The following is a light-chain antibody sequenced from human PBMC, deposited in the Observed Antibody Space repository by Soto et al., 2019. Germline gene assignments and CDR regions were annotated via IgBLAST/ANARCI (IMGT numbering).Light chain of an antibody. J-gene: IGKJ4*01. V-gene: IGKV4-1*01. CDR1: QSVLYNYDNKNY. CDR2: WAS. CDR3: QQYYTTLS. Sequence: DIVMTQSPDSLAVSLGERATINCKSSQSVLYNYDNKNYLAWYPQKPVQPPKLLIYWASTRDSGVPDRFSGSGSGADFTLTISSLQAEDVAVYYCQQYYTTLSFGGGTKVEIK.